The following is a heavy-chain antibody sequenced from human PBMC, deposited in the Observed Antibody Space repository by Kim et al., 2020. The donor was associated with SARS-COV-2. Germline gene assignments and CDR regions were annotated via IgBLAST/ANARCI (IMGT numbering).Heavy chain of an antibody. D-gene: IGHD6-13*01. CDR2: IYYSGST. J-gene: IGHJ4*02. CDR3: ARLDLTSSWYEKPRMYYFDY. Sequence: SETLSLTCTVSGGSISSSSYYWGWIRQPPGKGLEWIGSIYYSGSTYYNPSLKSRVTISVDTSKNQFSLKLSSVTAADTAVYYCARLDLTSSWYEKPRMYYFDYWGQGTLVTVSS. V-gene: IGHV4-39*01. CDR1: GGSISSSSYY.